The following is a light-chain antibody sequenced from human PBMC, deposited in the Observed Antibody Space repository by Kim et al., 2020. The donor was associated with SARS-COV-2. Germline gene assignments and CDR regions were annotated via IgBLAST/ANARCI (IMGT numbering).Light chain of an antibody. J-gene: IGKJ5*01. CDR1: QSIQNY. CDR3: QQRSSWPRIT. V-gene: IGKV3-11*01. Sequence: PGEEAALSCSASQSIQNYLAWYQQKPGQAPRLLIYEASNRATGIPARFSGSGSGTDFTLTISSLEPEDFAVYYCQQRSSWPRITFGQGTRLEIK. CDR2: EAS.